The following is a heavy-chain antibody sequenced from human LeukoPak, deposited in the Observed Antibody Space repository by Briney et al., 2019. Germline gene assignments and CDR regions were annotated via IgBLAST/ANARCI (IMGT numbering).Heavy chain of an antibody. V-gene: IGHV3-48*04. CDR3: HTGTTADAFDI. Sequence: GGSLRLSCAASGFTFRSYNMNWVRQAPGKGLEWVSYISSSGSTIYYADSVKGRFTISRDNAKNSLYLQMNSLRAEDTAVYYCHTGTTADAFDIWGQGTMVTVSS. CDR1: GFTFRSYN. D-gene: IGHD1-7*01. J-gene: IGHJ3*02. CDR2: ISSSGSTI.